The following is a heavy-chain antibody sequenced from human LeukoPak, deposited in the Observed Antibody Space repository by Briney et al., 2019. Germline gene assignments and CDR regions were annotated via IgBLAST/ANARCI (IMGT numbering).Heavy chain of an antibody. CDR1: GFTFSDHY. CDR3: TTEDRGYSLYYFDY. J-gene: IGHJ4*02. Sequence: PGGSLRLSCAASGFTFSDHYMDWVRQAPGKGLEWVGRTRNKANSYTTEYAASVKGRFTISRDDSKNSLYLQMNSLKTEDTAVYYCTTEDRGYSLYYFDYWGQGTLVTVSS. D-gene: IGHD3-22*01. CDR2: TRNKANSYTT. V-gene: IGHV3-72*01.